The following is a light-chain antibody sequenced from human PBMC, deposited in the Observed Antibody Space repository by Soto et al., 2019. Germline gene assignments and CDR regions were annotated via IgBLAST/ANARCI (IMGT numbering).Light chain of an antibody. Sequence: DIQMTQSPSTLSASVGDRVTITCRASQSIKTWLAWYQQKPGKAPKLLIYKASSLESGVPSRFRGSGSGTEFTLTISSLQPDDFATYFCQQYYNYWTFGQGTKVEIK. V-gene: IGKV1-5*03. CDR1: QSIKTW. CDR3: QQYYNYWT. J-gene: IGKJ1*01. CDR2: KAS.